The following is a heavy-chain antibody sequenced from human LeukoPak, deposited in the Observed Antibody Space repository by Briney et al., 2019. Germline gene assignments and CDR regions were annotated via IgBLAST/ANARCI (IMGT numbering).Heavy chain of an antibody. J-gene: IGHJ4*02. CDR2: IYYSGST. Sequence: KSSETLSLTCTVSGGSISSYYRSWIRQPPGKGLEWIGSIYYSGSTYYNPSLKSRVTISVDTSKNQFSLKLSSVTAADTAMYYCARLDVLLWFGELRGHFDYWGQGTLVTVSS. D-gene: IGHD3-10*01. V-gene: IGHV4-39*07. CDR3: ARLDVLLWFGELRGHFDY. CDR1: GGSISSYY.